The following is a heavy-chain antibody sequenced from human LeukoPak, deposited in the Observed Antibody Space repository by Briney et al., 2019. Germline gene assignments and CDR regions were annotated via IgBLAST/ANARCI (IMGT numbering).Heavy chain of an antibody. Sequence: GGSLRLSCEVSGFTFSDHYMSWIRQAPGKRLEWVSYISSGSTYANYADSVEGRFTISRDNAKNSLYLQMNSLRAEDTAVYYCARGDYGGDYFDYWGQGTLVTVSS. D-gene: IGHD4-23*01. V-gene: IGHV3-11*05. CDR3: ARGDYGGDYFDY. J-gene: IGHJ4*02. CDR1: GFTFSDHY. CDR2: ISSGSTYA.